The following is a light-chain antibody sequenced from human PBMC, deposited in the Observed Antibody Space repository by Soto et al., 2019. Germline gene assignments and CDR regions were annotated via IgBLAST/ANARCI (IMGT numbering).Light chain of an antibody. Sequence: EMVMTQSPATLSVSPGERATLSCRASQSVSSNLAWHQQKPGQAPRLLIYSASTRATGTPARFSGSGSGTEFTLTISSLLSEDIAVYYCQQYDIWPITFGQGTRLEIK. CDR3: QQYDIWPIT. J-gene: IGKJ5*01. CDR2: SAS. CDR1: QSVSSN. V-gene: IGKV3-15*01.